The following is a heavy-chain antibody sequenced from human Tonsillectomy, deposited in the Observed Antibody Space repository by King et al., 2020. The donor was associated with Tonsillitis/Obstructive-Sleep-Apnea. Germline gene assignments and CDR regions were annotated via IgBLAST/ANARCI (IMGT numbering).Heavy chain of an antibody. CDR3: ARVPGAARNYYDYYMDV. D-gene: IGHD6-6*01. Sequence: VQLQESGPGLVKPSQTLSLTCTVSGGSISSGNYYWSWIRQHPVKGREWIGDIYDSGSTYYNASLNSRVTIWVDTSETQFSLKLSSVTAADTAVYYCARVPGAARNYYDYYMDVWGKGTTVTVSS. CDR2: IYDSGST. V-gene: IGHV4-31*03. CDR1: GGSISSGNYY. J-gene: IGHJ6*03.